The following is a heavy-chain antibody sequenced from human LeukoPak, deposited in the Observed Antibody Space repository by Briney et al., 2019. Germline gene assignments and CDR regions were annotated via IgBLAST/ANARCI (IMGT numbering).Heavy chain of an antibody. V-gene: IGHV3-30*18. CDR1: GFTFNNYG. Sequence: GGSLRLSCAASGFTFNNYGMHWARQAPGKGLEWVAVISYDGISKYYGDSVRGRFTISRDDSKNMLYLQVISLRAEDTAVYYCAKDGGSGWSGLGFDYWGQGTLVSVSS. CDR3: AKDGGSGWSGLGFDY. CDR2: ISYDGISK. D-gene: IGHD6-19*01. J-gene: IGHJ4*02.